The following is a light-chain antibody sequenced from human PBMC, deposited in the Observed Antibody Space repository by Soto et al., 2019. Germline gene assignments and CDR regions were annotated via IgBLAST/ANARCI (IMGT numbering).Light chain of an antibody. J-gene: IGKJ1*01. CDR2: GAS. CDR1: QSVDSSF. Sequence: EIVLTQSPGFLSLSPGERATLSCRASQSVDSSFFAWYQQKPGQAPRLLIYGASKRATGIPDRFSGSGCGKDFTLTISRLEPEDFAVYYCQQYVSSVTFGQGTKVEIK. CDR3: QQYVSSVT. V-gene: IGKV3-20*01.